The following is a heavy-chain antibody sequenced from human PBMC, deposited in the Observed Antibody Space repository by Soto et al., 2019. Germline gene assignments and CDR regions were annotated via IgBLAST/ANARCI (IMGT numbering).Heavy chain of an antibody. V-gene: IGHV3-23*01. J-gene: IGHJ4*02. Sequence: PGGSLRLSCAASGFTFSSYAMSWVRQAPGKGLEWVSAISGSGGSTYYADSVKGRFTISRDNSKNTLYLQMNSLRAEDTAVYYCARGANLDIVATTGKKHFDYWGQGTLVTVSS. CDR1: GFTFSSYA. CDR3: ARGANLDIVATTGKKHFDY. D-gene: IGHD5-12*01. CDR2: ISGSGGST.